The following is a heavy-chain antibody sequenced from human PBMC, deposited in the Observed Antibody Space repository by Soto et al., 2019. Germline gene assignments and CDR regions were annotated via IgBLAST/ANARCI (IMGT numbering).Heavy chain of an antibody. CDR1: GYTFTSYD. J-gene: IGHJ4*02. CDR2: ISAYNGNT. Sequence: ASVKVSCKASGYTFTSYDINWVRQATGQGLEWMGWISAYNGNTNYAQKLQGRVTMTTDTSTSTAYMELRSLRSDDTAVYYCARGLWFGELLNCFDYWGQGTLVTVSS. V-gene: IGHV1-18*01. CDR3: ARGLWFGELLNCFDY. D-gene: IGHD3-10*01.